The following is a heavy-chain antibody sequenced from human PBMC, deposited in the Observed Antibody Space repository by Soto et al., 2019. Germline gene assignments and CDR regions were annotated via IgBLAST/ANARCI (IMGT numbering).Heavy chain of an antibody. Sequence: PGGSLRLSCAASGFTFSSYGMSWVRQAPGKGLEWVANIKQDGSEKYYVDSVKGRFTISRDNAKNSLYLQMNSLRAEDTAVYYCARDHIVVDDAFDIWGQGTMVTVSS. CDR2: IKQDGSEK. CDR3: ARDHIVVDDAFDI. J-gene: IGHJ3*02. CDR1: GFTFSSYG. V-gene: IGHV3-7*01. D-gene: IGHD2-15*01.